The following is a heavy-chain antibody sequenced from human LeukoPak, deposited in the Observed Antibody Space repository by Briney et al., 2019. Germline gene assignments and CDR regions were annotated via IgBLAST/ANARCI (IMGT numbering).Heavy chain of an antibody. V-gene: IGHV1-24*01. Sequence: ASVKVSCKVSGYTLTELSMHWVRQAPGKGLEWMGGFDPEDGETIYAQKFQGRVTMTEDTSTDTAYMELSSLRSEDTAVYYCATGAGHPIAAADHYYSYYGMDVWGKGTTVTVSS. CDR3: ATGAGHPIAAADHYYSYYGMDV. J-gene: IGHJ6*04. D-gene: IGHD6-13*01. CDR1: GYTLTELS. CDR2: FDPEDGET.